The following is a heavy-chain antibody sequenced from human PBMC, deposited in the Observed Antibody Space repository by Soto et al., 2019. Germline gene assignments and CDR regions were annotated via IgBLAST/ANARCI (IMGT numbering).Heavy chain of an antibody. Sequence: GESLKISCMGSGYKVSTWHNFTSYWIAWVRQMPGEGLEWMGIIYLGDSDTRYSPSFQGQVTISADKSISTAYLQWSSLKASDTAMYYCARHRDTRVFDYWGQGTLVTVSS. J-gene: IGHJ4*02. CDR3: ARHRDTRVFDY. CDR2: IYLGDSDT. CDR1: GYKVSTWHNFTSYW. D-gene: IGHD3-10*01. V-gene: IGHV5-51*01.